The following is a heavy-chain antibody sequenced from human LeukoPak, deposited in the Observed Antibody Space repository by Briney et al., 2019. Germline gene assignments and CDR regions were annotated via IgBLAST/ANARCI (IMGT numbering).Heavy chain of an antibody. CDR1: GFTFSSYS. J-gene: IGHJ3*02. V-gene: IGHV3-21*01. Sequence: KAGGSLRLSCAASGFTFSSYSMNWVRQAPGKGLEWVSSISSSSYIYYADSVKGRFTISRDNAKNSLYLQMNSLRAEDTAVYYCARLYYDFLSGAFDIWGQGTMVIVSS. CDR3: ARLYYDFLSGAFDI. D-gene: IGHD3-3*01. CDR2: ISSSSYI.